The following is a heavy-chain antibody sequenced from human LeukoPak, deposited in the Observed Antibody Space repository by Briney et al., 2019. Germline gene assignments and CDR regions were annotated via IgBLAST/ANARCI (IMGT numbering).Heavy chain of an antibody. CDR2: IRYDGSNK. CDR3: AKVSGRGWYGAVYYYYMDV. V-gene: IGHV3-30*02. Sequence: GGSLRLSCAASGFTFSSYGMHWVRQAPGKGLEWVAFIRYDGSNKYYADSVKGRFTISRDNSKNTLYLQMNSLRAEDTAVYYCAKVSGRGWYGAVYYYYMDVWGKGTTVTVSS. CDR1: GFTFSSYG. D-gene: IGHD6-19*01. J-gene: IGHJ6*03.